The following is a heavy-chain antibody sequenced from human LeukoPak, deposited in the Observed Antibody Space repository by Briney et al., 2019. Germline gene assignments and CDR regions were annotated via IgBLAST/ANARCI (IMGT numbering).Heavy chain of an antibody. J-gene: IGHJ4*02. CDR3: ARDGRLYGSGSYPDY. CDR2: ISSNGGST. D-gene: IGHD3-10*01. Sequence: PGGSLRLSCAAPGFTFSSYAMHWVRQAPGKGLEYVSAISSNGGSTYYANSVKGRFTISRDNSKNTLYLQMGSLRAEDMAVYYCARDGRLYGSGSYPDYWGQGTLVTVSS. V-gene: IGHV3-64*01. CDR1: GFTFSSYA.